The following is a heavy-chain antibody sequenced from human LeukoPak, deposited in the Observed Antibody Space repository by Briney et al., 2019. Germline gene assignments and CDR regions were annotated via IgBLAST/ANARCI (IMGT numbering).Heavy chain of an antibody. CDR1: GFTFSTYA. D-gene: IGHD2-2*01. V-gene: IGHV3-23*01. Sequence: GGSLRLSCAASGFTFSTYAMSWVRQAPGKGLEWVSVISVSGGSTYYADSVKGRFTISRDNSKNTLYLQMNSLRAEDTAVYYCAKSPGGVVSTSFDNWGRGTLVTVSS. CDR3: AKSPGGVVSTSFDN. J-gene: IGHJ4*02. CDR2: ISVSGGST.